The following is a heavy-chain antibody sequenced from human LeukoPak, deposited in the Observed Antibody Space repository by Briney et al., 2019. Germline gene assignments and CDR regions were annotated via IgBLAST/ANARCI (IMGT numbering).Heavy chain of an antibody. J-gene: IGHJ6*03. CDR2: IYHSRGT. V-gene: IGHV4-38-2*02. CDR3: ARAVMTTVTTLSDHYYYYMAV. CDR1: GYSIRSSYY. Sequence: SETPSLTCTVSGYSIRSSYYWGWISRQPGKELQWIGSIYHSRGTYYNPSLKSRATISVYTSKNPFSLKLSSVTAADTAVYYCARAVMTTVTTLSDHYYYYMAVWGKGTTVTVSS. D-gene: IGHD4-17*01.